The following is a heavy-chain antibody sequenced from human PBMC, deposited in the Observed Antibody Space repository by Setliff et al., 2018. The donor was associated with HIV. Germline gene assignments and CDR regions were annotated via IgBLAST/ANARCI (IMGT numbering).Heavy chain of an antibody. J-gene: IGHJ4*02. CDR3: ARLRQWLAFFDS. D-gene: IGHD6-19*01. CDR2: ISYTGII. V-gene: IGHV4-39*01. CDR1: GGSISRGSYS. Sequence: SETLSLTCTVSGGSISRGSYSWGWIRQPPGKGLEWIGSISYTGIINYNPSLKSRVTISVDTSQNQFSLKLTSVTAADTAVYYCARLRQWLAFFDSWGQGTLVTVSS.